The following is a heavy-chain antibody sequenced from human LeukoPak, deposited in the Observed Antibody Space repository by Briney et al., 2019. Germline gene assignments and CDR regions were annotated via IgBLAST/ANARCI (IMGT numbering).Heavy chain of an antibody. V-gene: IGHV1-18*01. CDR1: GYTFTNYG. J-gene: IGHJ4*02. CDR3: ARGILRQWLGY. CDR2: ISAYNGNT. Sequence: ASVTVSCKASGYTFTNYGISWVRRAPGQGLEYMGWISAYNGNTNYAQNLQGRVTMTTDTSTSTAYMEVRSLRSDDTAVYYCARGILRQWLGYWGQGTLVTVSS. D-gene: IGHD6-19*01.